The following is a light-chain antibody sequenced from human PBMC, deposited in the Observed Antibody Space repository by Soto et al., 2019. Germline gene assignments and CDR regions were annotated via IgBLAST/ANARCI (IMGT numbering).Light chain of an antibody. CDR3: QQYGSSPPYT. CDR1: QSVSSSN. J-gene: IGKJ2*01. Sequence: EIVLTQSPGTLSLSPGERATLSCRASQSVSSSNLAWYQHKPGQAPRLLIYGASSRATGIPDRFSGSGSGTDFTLIISRLEPEDFAVYYCQQYGSSPPYTFGQGTKLEIK. CDR2: GAS. V-gene: IGKV3-20*01.